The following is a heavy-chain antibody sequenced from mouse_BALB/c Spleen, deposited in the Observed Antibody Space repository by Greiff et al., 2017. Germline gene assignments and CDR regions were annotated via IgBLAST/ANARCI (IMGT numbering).Heavy chain of an antibody. J-gene: IGHJ1*01. Sequence: EVKLQESGAELVRPGALVKLSCKASGFNIKDYYMHWVKQRPEQGLEWIGWIDPENGNTIYDPKFQGKASITADTSSNTAYLQLSSLTSEDTAVYYCADGYYLWYFDVWGAGTTVTVSS. D-gene: IGHD2-3*01. CDR2: IDPENGNT. CDR3: ADGYYLWYFDV. CDR1: GFNIKDYY. V-gene: IGHV14-1*02.